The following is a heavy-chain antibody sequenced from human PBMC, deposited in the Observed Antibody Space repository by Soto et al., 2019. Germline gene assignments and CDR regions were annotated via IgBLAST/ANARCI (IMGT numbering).Heavy chain of an antibody. CDR2: ISYDGSNK. Sequence: GGSLRLSCAASGFTFSSYGMHWVRQAPGKGLEWVAVISYDGSNKYYADSVKGRFTISRDNSKNTLYLQMNSLRAEDTAVYYCARGGSYFDYWGQGTLVTVSS. V-gene: IGHV3-30*03. CDR3: ARGGSYFDY. J-gene: IGHJ4*02. D-gene: IGHD1-26*01. CDR1: GFTFSSYG.